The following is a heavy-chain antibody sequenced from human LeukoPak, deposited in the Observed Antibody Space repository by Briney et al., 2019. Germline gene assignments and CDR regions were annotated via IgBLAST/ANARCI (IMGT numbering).Heavy chain of an antibody. CDR2: INQSGGT. V-gene: IGHV4-34*01. CDR1: GGSFSGYY. J-gene: IGHJ4*02. D-gene: IGHD4-17*01. CDR3: ARGLDDYGDTFDY. Sequence: PSETLSLTCSVSGGSFSGYYWSWIRQPPGKGLEWIGEINQSGGTNYNPSLESRVTISVDTSKTQFSLKLNSVTAADTAVYYCARGLDDYGDTFDYWGQGTLVTVSS.